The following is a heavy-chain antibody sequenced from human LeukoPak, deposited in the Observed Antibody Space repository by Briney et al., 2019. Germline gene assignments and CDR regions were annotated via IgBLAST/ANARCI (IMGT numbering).Heavy chain of an antibody. CDR2: VSESGGNK. J-gene: IGHJ4*02. V-gene: IGHV3-23*01. Sequence: PGGSLRLSCAVSGFTFSDYGMSWVRQAPGKGLEWVSSVSESGGNKYYADSVKGRFTISRDNSKNTLYLQMNSLRPEDTAVYYCAKRVPYSSSSVYFDYWGQGTLVTVSS. CDR3: AKRVPYSSSSVYFDY. CDR1: GFTFSDYG. D-gene: IGHD6-6*01.